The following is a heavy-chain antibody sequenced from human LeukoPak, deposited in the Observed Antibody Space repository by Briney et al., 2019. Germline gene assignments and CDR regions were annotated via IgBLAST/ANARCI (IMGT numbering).Heavy chain of an antibody. V-gene: IGHV1-18*01. D-gene: IGHD1-26*01. CDR2: ITGNNGNT. Sequence: REARGQGLKKMGWITGNNGNTNYAPSLQGRVTMTTDTSTNTVYMELTSLKSDDTALYYCARDQSNSGSYPFEYWGQGTLATASS. CDR3: ARDQSNSGSYPFEY. J-gene: IGHJ4*02.